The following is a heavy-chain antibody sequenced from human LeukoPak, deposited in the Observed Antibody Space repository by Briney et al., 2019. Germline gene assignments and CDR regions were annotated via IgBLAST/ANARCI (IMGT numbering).Heavy chain of an antibody. CDR3: ARDPRWLTPDCTSTSCYENYFDP. D-gene: IGHD2-2*01. CDR1: GYSISSGYQ. Sequence: SETLSLTCVVSGYSISSGYQWAWIRQSPGKGLEWIGSIYHTGSAHYNPSLQSRVAISVDTSNNQFSLRLNSVTAADTAVYHCARDPRWLTPDCTSTSCYENYFDPWGQGTLVTVSS. J-gene: IGHJ5*02. CDR2: IYHTGSA. V-gene: IGHV4-38-2*02.